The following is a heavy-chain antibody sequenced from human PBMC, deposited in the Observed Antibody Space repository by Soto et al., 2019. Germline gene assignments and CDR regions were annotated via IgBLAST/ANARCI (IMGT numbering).Heavy chain of an antibody. V-gene: IGHV3-30-3*01. CDR3: ARDGGLSLVWQWLPTGYFQH. CDR1: GFTFSSYA. J-gene: IGHJ1*01. D-gene: IGHD6-19*01. CDR2: ISYDGSNK. Sequence: QVQLVESGGGVVQPGRSLRLSCAASGFTFSSYAMHWVRQAPGKGLEWVAVISYDGSNKYYADSVKGRFTISRDNSKNTLYLQMNSLRAEDTAVYYCARDGGLSLVWQWLPTGYFQHWGQGTLVTVSS.